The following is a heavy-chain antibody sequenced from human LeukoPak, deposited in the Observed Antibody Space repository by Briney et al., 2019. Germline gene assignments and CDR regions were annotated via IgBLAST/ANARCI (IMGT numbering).Heavy chain of an antibody. D-gene: IGHD2-15*01. Sequence: GGSLRLSCAASGFTFSSYAMHWVRQAPGKGPEWVAVISYDGSNKYYADSVKGRFTISRDNSKNTLYLQMNSLRAEDTAVYYCARGPLGRYCSGGSCYPGGYWGQGTLVTVSS. CDR1: GFTFSSYA. CDR3: ARGPLGRYCSGGSCYPGGY. J-gene: IGHJ4*02. CDR2: ISYDGSNK. V-gene: IGHV3-30-3*01.